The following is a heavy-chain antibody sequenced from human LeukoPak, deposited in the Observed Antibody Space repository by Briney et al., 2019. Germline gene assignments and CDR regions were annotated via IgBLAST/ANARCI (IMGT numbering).Heavy chain of an antibody. D-gene: IGHD3-10*01. Sequence: GGSLRLTCAASGFSFSIYSMNWVRQAPGKGLEWVSSIISSSSYIYYADSVKGRFTISRDNAKNSLYLQMDSLRAEDTAVYYCARAYYGSGTSHFDSWGQGTLVTVSS. CDR1: GFSFSIYS. CDR3: ARAYYGSGTSHFDS. V-gene: IGHV3-21*01. CDR2: IISSSSYI. J-gene: IGHJ4*02.